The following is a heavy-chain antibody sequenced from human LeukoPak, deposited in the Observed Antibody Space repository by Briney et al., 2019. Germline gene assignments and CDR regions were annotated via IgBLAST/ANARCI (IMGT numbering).Heavy chain of an antibody. D-gene: IGHD6-13*01. CDR1: GFTFSSYE. J-gene: IGHJ4*02. V-gene: IGHV3-48*03. CDR3: AREYSSSWYPYFDY. CDR2: ISSSGSTI. Sequence: PGGSLRLSCAASGFTFSSYEMNWVRQAPGKGLEWVSYISSSGSTIYYADSVKGRFTISRDNAKNSLSLQMNSLRAEDTAVYYCAREYSSSWYPYFDYWGQGTLVTVSS.